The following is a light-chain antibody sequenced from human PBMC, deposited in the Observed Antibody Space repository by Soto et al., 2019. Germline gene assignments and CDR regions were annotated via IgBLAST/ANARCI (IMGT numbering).Light chain of an antibody. Sequence: QSALTQPPSASGSTGQSVTISCTGTSSDVGGYNYVSWYQQHPGKAPKLMIYEVSKRPSGVPDRFSGSKSGNTASLTVSGLQAEDEAEYYCSSYAGSNNYVLRTGTKSPS. CDR2: EVS. CDR3: SSYAGSNNYV. CDR1: SSDVGGYNY. J-gene: IGLJ1*01. V-gene: IGLV2-8*01.